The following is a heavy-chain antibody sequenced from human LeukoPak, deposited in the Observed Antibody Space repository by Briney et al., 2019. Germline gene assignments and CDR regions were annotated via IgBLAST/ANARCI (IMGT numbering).Heavy chain of an antibody. Sequence: SETLSLTCTVSGGSISSYYWSWIRQPPGKELEWIGYIYYSGSTNYNPSLKSRVTISVDTSKNQFTLKLSSMTAADTAVYYCARGRYGWLPFDYWGQGTLVTVSS. CDR2: IYYSGST. J-gene: IGHJ4*02. CDR3: ARGRYGWLPFDY. D-gene: IGHD3-16*01. V-gene: IGHV4-59*01. CDR1: GGSISSYY.